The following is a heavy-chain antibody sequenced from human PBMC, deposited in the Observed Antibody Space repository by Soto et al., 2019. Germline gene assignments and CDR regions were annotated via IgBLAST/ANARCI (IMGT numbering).Heavy chain of an antibody. Sequence: GGSLRLSCAASGFAFSTYGMNWVRQAPGKGLEWVSSISRSGTYMAYADTMKGRFIVSRDDARNSLYLQMNNLRAEDTAVYYCLRGGNLYYFDTAGSWGQGILVTVSS. D-gene: IGHD3-22*01. CDR2: ISRSGTYM. CDR3: LRGGNLYYFDTAGS. V-gene: IGHV3-21*01. CDR1: GFAFSTYG. J-gene: IGHJ5*02.